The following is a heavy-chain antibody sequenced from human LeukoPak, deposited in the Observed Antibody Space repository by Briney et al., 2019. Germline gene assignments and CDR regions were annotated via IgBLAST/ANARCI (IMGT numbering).Heavy chain of an antibody. CDR3: AKEGSGWWD. D-gene: IGHD6-19*01. CDR1: GFTFDDYA. CDR2: ISWNSGSI. J-gene: IGHJ4*02. V-gene: IGHV3-9*01. Sequence: GRSLRLSCAASGFTFDDYAMHWVRQAPGKGLEWVSGISWNSGSIGYADSVKGRFTISRDNAKNSLYLQMNSLRAEDTALYYCAKEGSGWWDWGQGTLVTVSS.